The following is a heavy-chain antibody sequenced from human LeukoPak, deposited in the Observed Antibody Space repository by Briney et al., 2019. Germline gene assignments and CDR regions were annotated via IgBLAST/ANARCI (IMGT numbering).Heavy chain of an antibody. CDR2: ISAYNGNT. D-gene: IGHD5-18*01. Sequence: ASVKVSCKASGYTFTSFGISWVRQAPGQGPGWMGWISAYNGNTNYVQKFQGRVTMTTDTSTNTAYMELRSLTSDDTAVYYCARDLGLDTTMIFFDYWGRGTLVTVSS. CDR1: GYTFTSFG. V-gene: IGHV1-18*01. CDR3: ARDLGLDTTMIFFDY. J-gene: IGHJ4*02.